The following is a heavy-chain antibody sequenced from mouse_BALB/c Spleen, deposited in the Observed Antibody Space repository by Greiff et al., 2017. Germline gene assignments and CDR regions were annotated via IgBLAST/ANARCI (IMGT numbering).Heavy chain of an antibody. J-gene: IGHJ2*01. CDR1: GFTFSSYG. V-gene: IGHV5-6*01. D-gene: IGHD1-2*01. CDR3: ARHVGTLLRPRFGN. CDR2: ISSGGSYT. Sequence: EVQLVESGGDLVKPGGSLKLSCAASGFTFSSYGMSCVRQTPDKRLEWVATISSGGSYTYYPDSVKGRFTISRDNAKNTLYLQMSSLKSEDTAMYCSARHVGTLLRPRFGNWGQGTARAGSS.